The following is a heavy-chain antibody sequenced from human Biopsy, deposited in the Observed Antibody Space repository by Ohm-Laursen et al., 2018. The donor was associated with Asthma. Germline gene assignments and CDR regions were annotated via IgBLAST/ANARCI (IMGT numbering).Heavy chain of an antibody. J-gene: IGHJ4*02. Sequence: RSLRLSCSASGFSFNSYGMHWVRQAPGKGLEWVAVISYDGGNKYYADSVKGRFTISRDNSKNTLYLQMNSLRAEDTAVYYCARESSVAGSSDFDYWGQGTLVTVSS. CDR3: ARESSVAGSSDFDY. V-gene: IGHV3-30*03. D-gene: IGHD6-19*01. CDR2: ISYDGGNK. CDR1: GFSFNSYG.